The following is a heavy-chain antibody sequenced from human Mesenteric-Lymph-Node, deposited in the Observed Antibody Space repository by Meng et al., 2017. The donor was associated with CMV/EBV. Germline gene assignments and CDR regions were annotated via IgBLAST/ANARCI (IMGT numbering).Heavy chain of an antibody. D-gene: IGHD2-2*01. CDR1: GYTFTNYY. Sequence: ASVKVSCKASGYTFTNYYIHWVRQAPGQGLEWMGIISPGSGSTTYAQKFQGRVTMTRDTSTSTVYMELSSLRSEDTAVYYCASPLVPAAIPYYYYYGMDVWGQGTTVTVSS. V-gene: IGHV1-46*01. CDR3: ASPLVPAAIPYYYYYGMDV. CDR2: ISPGSGST. J-gene: IGHJ6*02.